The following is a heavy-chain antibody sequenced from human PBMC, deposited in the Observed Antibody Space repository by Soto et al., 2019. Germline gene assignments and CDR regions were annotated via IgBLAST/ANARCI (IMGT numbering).Heavy chain of an antibody. D-gene: IGHD5-18*01. J-gene: IGHJ4*02. CDR1: GGSISSSSYY. CDR3: ARHSERAMVTVHY. V-gene: IGHV4-39*01. Sequence: QLQLQESGPGLVKPSETLSLTCTVSGGSISSSSYYWGWIRQPPGKGLEWIGSIYYSGSTYYNPSLESRVTISVDTSKNQFSLKLSSVTAADTAVYYCARHSERAMVTVHYWGQGTLVTVSS. CDR2: IYYSGST.